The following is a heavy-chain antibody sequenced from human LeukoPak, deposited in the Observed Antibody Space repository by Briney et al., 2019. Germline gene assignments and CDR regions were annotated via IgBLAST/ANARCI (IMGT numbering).Heavy chain of an antibody. D-gene: IGHD5-12*01. V-gene: IGHV3-43*01. J-gene: IGHJ3*02. CDR2: LSWDGETT. CDR3: AKDFETLSGSGALDI. CDR1: GFSFDDYT. Sequence: PGGSLGLSCAISGFSFDDYTIYWVRQAPGKGLEWVSLLSWDGETTYHAESVKGRFTISRDNGKNSLSLQMNSLTIEDTAVYYCAKDFETLSGSGALDIWGQGTTVTVSS.